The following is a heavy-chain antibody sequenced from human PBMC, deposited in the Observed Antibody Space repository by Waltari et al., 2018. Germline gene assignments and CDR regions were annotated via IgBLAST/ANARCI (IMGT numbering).Heavy chain of an antibody. V-gene: IGHV4-38-2*01. CDR2: IYHSGST. D-gene: IGHD1-26*01. Sequence: QVQLQESGPGLVKPSETLSLTCAVSGYSISSGYYWGWIRQPPGKGLEWIGSIYHSGSTYYNPSLKSRLTISVDTSKNQFSLKLSSVTAADTAVYFCARLSGSYYGTKPFDYWGQGTLVTVSS. CDR1: GYSISSGYY. CDR3: ARLSGSYYGTKPFDY. J-gene: IGHJ4*02.